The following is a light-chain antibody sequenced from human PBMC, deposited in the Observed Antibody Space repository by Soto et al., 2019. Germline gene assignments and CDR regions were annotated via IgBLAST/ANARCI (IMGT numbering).Light chain of an antibody. Sequence: QSVLTQPPSASGTPGQRVTISCSGSSSNIGSNTVNWYQQLPGTAPKLLIYSNNQRPSGVPDRFSGSKSGTSASLAISGLQSEGEADYYCAAWDDSLNAHYVFGTGTQLTVL. CDR1: SSNIGSNT. J-gene: IGLJ1*01. V-gene: IGLV1-44*01. CDR2: SNN. CDR3: AAWDDSLNAHYV.